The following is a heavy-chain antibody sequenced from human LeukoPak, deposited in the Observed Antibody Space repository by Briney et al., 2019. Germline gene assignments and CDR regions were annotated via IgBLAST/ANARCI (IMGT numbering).Heavy chain of an antibody. CDR1: GFTFNNYG. CDR2: ISGRGANT. CDR3: AKTGAVPIVYYFDY. J-gene: IGHJ4*02. D-gene: IGHD2-15*01. Sequence: QLGGSLRLSCAASGFTFNNYGMSWVRQAPGKGLEWVSGISGRGANTYYADSVKGRFTVSRDNSKNTLYLHMNSLRAEDTAVYYCAKTGAVPIVYYFDYWGQGTLVTVSS. V-gene: IGHV3-23*01.